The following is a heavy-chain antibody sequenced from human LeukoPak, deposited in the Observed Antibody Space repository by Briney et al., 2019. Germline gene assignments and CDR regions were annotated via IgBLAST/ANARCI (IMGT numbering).Heavy chain of an antibody. CDR1: GFTFSSYS. J-gene: IGHJ4*02. CDR3: VRDSSWFRKAVDDY. CDR2: ISSSSSTI. Sequence: GGSLRLSCAASGFTFSSYSMNWVRQAPGKGLEWVSYISSSSSTIYYADSVKGRFTISRDNAKNSLYLQMNSLRAEDTAVYYCVRDSSWFRKAVDDYWGQGTLVTVSS. V-gene: IGHV3-48*04. D-gene: IGHD6-13*01.